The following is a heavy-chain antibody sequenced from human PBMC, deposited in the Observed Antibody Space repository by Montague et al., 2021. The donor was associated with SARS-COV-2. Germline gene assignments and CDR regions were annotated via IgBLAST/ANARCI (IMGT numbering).Heavy chain of an antibody. CDR1: GGSISSPDYY. D-gene: IGHD2-2*01. Sequence: SETLSLTCTVSGGSISSPDYYWGWIRQPPGKGLEWIGSISYAGRTYYNPSLRSRVTFSMDTSKNHFSLNLNSVTAADTAVYFCARQLPSYCSITKCYPYYIDVWGQGTMVTVSS. CDR3: ARQLPSYCSITKCYPYYIDV. V-gene: IGHV4-39*01. J-gene: IGHJ6*03. CDR2: ISYAGRT.